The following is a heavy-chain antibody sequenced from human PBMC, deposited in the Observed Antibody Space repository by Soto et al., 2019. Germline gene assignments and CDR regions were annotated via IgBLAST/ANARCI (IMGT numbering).Heavy chain of an antibody. CDR3: AKEAYYYDSSGYYEPADIDS. D-gene: IGHD3-22*01. V-gene: IGHV3-23*01. CDR1: GVAFSSYP. Sequence: RLSGATSGVAFSSYPISSVRQSPGEWLEWVSAISGSGGSTYYADSVKCRFTISRDNSKNTLYLQMNSLRAEDTAVYYCAKEAYYYDSSGYYEPADIDS. CDR2: ISGSGGST. J-gene: IGHJ5*01.